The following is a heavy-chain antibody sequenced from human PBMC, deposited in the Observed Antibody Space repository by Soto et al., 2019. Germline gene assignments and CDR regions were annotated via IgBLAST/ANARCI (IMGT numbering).Heavy chain of an antibody. D-gene: IGHD4-17*01. CDR3: ASEAYGDYVYYFDY. V-gene: IGHV3-66*01. CDR2: IYSGGST. J-gene: IGHJ4*02. Sequence: GGSLRLSCAASGFTFSSNYMSWVRQAPGKGLEWVSVIYSGGSTYYPDSVKGRFPISRVNSKNTLYLQMNSLSAEDTAVYYCASEAYGDYVYYFDYWGQGTLVTVSS. CDR1: GFTFSSNY.